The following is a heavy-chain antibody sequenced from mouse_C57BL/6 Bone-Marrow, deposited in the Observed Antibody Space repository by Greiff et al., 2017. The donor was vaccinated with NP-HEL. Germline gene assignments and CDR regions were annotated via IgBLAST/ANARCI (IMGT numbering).Heavy chain of an antibody. V-gene: IGHV2-2*01. CDR2: IWSGGST. J-gene: IGHJ2*01. Sequence: VQRVESGPGLVQPSQSLSITCTVSGFPLTSYGVHWVRQSPGKGLEWLGVIWSGGSTDYNAAFISRLSISKDNSKSQVFFKMNSLQADDTAIYYWGCVGALRDYWGQGTTLTVSS. D-gene: IGHD3-1*01. CDR1: GFPLTSYG. CDR3: GCVGALRDY.